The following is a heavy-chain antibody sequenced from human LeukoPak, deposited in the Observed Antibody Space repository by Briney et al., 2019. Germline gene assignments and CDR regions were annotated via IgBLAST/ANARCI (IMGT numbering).Heavy chain of an antibody. CDR3: ARIRGDYGSGSSYHYGMDV. Sequence: PSETLSLTCTVSGGSISSGGYYWSWIRQPPGKGLEWIGYIYHSGSTYYNPSLKSRVTISVDRSKNQFSLKLSSVTAADTAVYYCARIRGDYGSGSSYHYGMDVWGQGTTVTVSS. CDR2: IYHSGST. CDR1: GGSISSGGYY. D-gene: IGHD3-10*01. V-gene: IGHV4-30-2*01. J-gene: IGHJ6*02.